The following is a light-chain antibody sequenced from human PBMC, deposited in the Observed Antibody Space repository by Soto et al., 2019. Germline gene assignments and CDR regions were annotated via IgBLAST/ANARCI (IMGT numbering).Light chain of an antibody. CDR2: EVS. Sequence: QSALTQPPSASGSLGQSVTIPCTGTSSDVGDYNYVSWYQQHPGKVPKLMIYEVSKRPSGVPDRFSGSKSGNTASLTVSGLQAEDEADYYCSSYKRGATLVFGGGTKVTVL. CDR3: SSYKRGATLV. J-gene: IGLJ2*01. V-gene: IGLV2-8*01. CDR1: SSDVGDYNY.